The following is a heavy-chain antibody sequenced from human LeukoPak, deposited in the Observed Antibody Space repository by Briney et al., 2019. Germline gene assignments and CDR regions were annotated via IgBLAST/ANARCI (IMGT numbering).Heavy chain of an antibody. J-gene: IGHJ4*02. V-gene: IGHV4-4*07. Sequence: SETLYLTCTASGGSINSYYWSWIRQPAGKGLEWIGRIYPSGSTNYNPSLKSRVTMSLDTSKNQFSLKLSSVTPADTAVYYCARDLTLAATGTIGYWGQGTLVTVSS. D-gene: IGHD6-13*01. CDR2: IYPSGST. CDR3: ARDLTLAATGTIGY. CDR1: GGSINSYY.